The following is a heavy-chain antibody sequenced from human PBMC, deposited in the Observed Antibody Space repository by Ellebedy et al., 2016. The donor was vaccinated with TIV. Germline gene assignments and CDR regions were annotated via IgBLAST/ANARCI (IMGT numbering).Heavy chain of an antibody. CDR1: GFTFSDAW. J-gene: IGHJ4*02. V-gene: IGHV3-15*07. D-gene: IGHD3-3*01. CDR3: TTFGEAYSIRERGPGWYFDF. CDR2: IKSKIDYGTI. Sequence: GESLKISCAGSGFTFSDAWMNWVRQTPGKGLEWVGRIKSKIDYGTIEYAAPVKGRFTISRDDSKNTVYLQMNSLKTEDTAVYYCTTFGEAYSIRERGPGWYFDFWGQGTLVTVSS.